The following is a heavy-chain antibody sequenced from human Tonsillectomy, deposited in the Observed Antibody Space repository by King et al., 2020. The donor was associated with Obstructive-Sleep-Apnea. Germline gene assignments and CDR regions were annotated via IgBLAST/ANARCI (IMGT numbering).Heavy chain of an antibody. CDR3: ATPALGDFDYYGLDV. D-gene: IGHD2-2*01. J-gene: IGHJ6*02. CDR2: ISYRGGGT. Sequence: VQLVESGGGLVQPGGSLRLSCAASGFTLRSYAMSWVRRAPGKGLEWVSGISYRGGGTFYADFVKGRFTLSREGYNNTVYLQMNSLRADDTAIYYCATPALGDFDYYGLDVWGQGTTVTVFS. V-gene: IGHV3-23*04. CDR1: GFTLRSYA.